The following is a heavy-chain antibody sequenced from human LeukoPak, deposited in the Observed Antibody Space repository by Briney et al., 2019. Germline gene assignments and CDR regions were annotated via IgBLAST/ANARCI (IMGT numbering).Heavy chain of an antibody. CDR2: IIPIFGTA. J-gene: IGHJ4*02. V-gene: IGHV1-69*06. Sequence: SVKVSCKASGGTFSSYAISWVRQAPGQGLEWMGGIIPIFGTANYAQKFQGRVTITADKSTSTAYMELSSLRSEDTAVYYCAYCSSTSCYAGRGSQFDYWGQGTLVTVSS. D-gene: IGHD2-2*01. CDR3: AYCSSTSCYAGRGSQFDY. CDR1: GGTFSSYA.